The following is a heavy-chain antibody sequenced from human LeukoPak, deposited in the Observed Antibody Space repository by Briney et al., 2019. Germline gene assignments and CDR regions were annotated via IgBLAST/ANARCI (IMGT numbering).Heavy chain of an antibody. V-gene: IGHV3-53*01. CDR3: ARGHYDISTGYYGAFDI. CDR1: GFTVSTNY. Sequence: GGSLRLSCAASGFTVSTNYMSWVRQAPGTGLEWLSIIYSGGYTYYADSVKGRFTISRDNSKNTLFLQMNSLRAEDTAVYYCARGHYDISTGYYGAFDIWGPGTMVTVSS. D-gene: IGHD3-9*01. J-gene: IGHJ3*02. CDR2: IYSGGYT.